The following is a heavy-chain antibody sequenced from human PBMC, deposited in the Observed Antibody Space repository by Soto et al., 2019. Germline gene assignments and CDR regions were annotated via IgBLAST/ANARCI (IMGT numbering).Heavy chain of an antibody. D-gene: IGHD2-15*01. CDR1: GFTFSSYW. CDR3: AREVIVVVVAATRGFDY. V-gene: IGHV3-7*03. J-gene: IGHJ4*02. CDR2: IKQDGSEK. Sequence: EVQLVESGGGLVQPGGSLRLSCAASGFTFSSYWMSWVRQAPGKGLEWVANIKQDGSEKYYVDSVKGRFTISRDNAKNSLYLQMNSLRAEDTAVYYCAREVIVVVVAATRGFDYWGQGTLVTVSS.